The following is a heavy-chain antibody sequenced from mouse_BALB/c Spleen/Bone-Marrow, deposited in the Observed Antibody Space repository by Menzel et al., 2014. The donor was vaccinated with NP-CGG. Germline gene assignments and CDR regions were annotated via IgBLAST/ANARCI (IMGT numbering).Heavy chain of an antibody. CDR2: IYPGNVNT. D-gene: IGHD4-1*01. Sequence: QVQLQQPGPELVKPGASVRISCKAAGYTFTSYYIHWVKQRPGQGLERIGWIYPGNVNTKHNEKFKGKATLTADKSSSTAYVQLSGLASEDSAVCFCARKANWNFDYWGKGTALTVSS. CDR3: ARKANWNFDY. J-gene: IGHJ2*01. CDR1: GYTFTSYY. V-gene: IGHV1S56*01.